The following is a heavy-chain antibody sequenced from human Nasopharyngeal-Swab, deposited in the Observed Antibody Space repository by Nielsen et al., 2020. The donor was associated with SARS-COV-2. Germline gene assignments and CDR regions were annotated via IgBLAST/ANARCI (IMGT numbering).Heavy chain of an antibody. Sequence: WIRQPPRKGPEWIGSIYYSGSTYYNPSLKSRVTISVDTSKNQFSLKLSSVTAADTAVYYCARHRPDCSSTSCYISHYYYMDVWGKGTTVTVSS. D-gene: IGHD2-2*02. CDR2: IYYSGST. CDR3: ARHRPDCSSTSCYISHYYYMDV. J-gene: IGHJ6*03. V-gene: IGHV4-39*01.